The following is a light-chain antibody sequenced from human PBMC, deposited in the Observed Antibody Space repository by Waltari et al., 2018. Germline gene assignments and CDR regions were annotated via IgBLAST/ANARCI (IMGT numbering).Light chain of an antibody. Sequence: DIQMTQSPSSLSASVGDRVTITCRASQSISSYLNWYQQKPGKAPKLLIYAASSLQSGVPSRFSGSGSGTDFTLTIISLQPEDFATYYCQQSYSTLWTFGQGP. J-gene: IGKJ1*01. CDR3: QQSYSTLWT. V-gene: IGKV1-39*01. CDR2: AAS. CDR1: QSISSY.